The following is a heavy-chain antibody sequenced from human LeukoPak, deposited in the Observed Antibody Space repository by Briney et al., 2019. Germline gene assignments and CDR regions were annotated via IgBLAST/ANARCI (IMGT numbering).Heavy chain of an antibody. CDR3: ARDFRVYTTGWYYFDY. CDR2: IYTSGST. J-gene: IGHJ4*02. CDR1: SGSLSSGSHC. V-gene: IGHV4-61*02. D-gene: IGHD6-19*01. Sequence: PSETLSLTCTVSSGSLSSGSHCWSWIRQPAGKGLEWIGRIYTSGSTGYNPSLKSRVTISIDTSKNQFSLKLTSVTAADTAMYYCARDFRVYTTGWYYFDYWGQGTLVTVSS.